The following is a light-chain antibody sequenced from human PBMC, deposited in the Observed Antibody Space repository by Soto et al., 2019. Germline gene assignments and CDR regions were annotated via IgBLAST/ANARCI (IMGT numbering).Light chain of an antibody. J-gene: IGKJ3*01. CDR3: QQYGSSPT. CDR2: GAS. V-gene: IGKV3-20*01. CDR1: QSISRNY. Sequence: EIVLTQSPGTLSLSPGERATLSCRASQSISRNYLAWYQQKPGQAPRLLIYGASSRATGIADMFSGSGSGTDFTLTISRLEPEDFAVYYCQQYGSSPTFGPGTKVDIK.